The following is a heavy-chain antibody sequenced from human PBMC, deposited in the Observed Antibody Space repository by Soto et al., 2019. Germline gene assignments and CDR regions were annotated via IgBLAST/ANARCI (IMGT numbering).Heavy chain of an antibody. Sequence: ASVKVSCKASGYTFTSYYMHWVRQAPGQGLEWMGIINPSGGSTSYAQKFQGRVTMTRDTSTSTVYMELSSLRSEDTAVHYCAGGHDAVVEAGRREDHYYYRMDVWGQGTTVTVSS. J-gene: IGHJ6*02. CDR2: INPSGGST. CDR3: AGGHDAVVEAGRREDHYYYRMDV. CDR1: GYTFTSYY. V-gene: IGHV1-46*01. D-gene: IGHD6-19*01.